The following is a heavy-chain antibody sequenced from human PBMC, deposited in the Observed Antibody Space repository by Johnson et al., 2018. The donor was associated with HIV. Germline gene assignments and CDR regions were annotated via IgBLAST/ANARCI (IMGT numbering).Heavy chain of an antibody. CDR1: GFTFSNYG. CDR2: IWYDGSNK. V-gene: IGHV3-33*06. D-gene: IGHD6-13*01. J-gene: IGHJ3*02. Sequence: QVQVVESGGGVVQPGRSLRLSCAASGFTFSNYGMHWVRQAPGKGLEWVAVIWYDGSNKYYADSVTGRFTISGDNSKNTLYLQMNSLRAEDTALYYCAKDLKRGIAARGAFDIWGQGTMVTVSS. CDR3: AKDLKRGIAARGAFDI.